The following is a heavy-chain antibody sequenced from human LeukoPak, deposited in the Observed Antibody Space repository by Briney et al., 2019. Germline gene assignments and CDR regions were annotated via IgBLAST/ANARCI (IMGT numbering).Heavy chain of an antibody. CDR1: GYTFTSYG. V-gene: IGHV1-18*01. CDR2: ISAYNGNT. J-gene: IGHJ4*02. D-gene: IGHD3-10*01. CDR3: ARDRHLWFGGGNMDY. Sequence: ASVKVSCKASGYTFTSYGFIWVRQAPGQGLEWMGWISAYNGNTNYAQKFQGRVTMTTDTSTSAAYMELRSLRSDDTAVYYCARDRHLWFGGGNMDYWGQGTLVTVSS.